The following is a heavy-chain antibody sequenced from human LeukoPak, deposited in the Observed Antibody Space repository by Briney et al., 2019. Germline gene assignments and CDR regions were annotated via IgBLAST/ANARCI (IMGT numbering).Heavy chain of an antibody. J-gene: IGHJ4*02. CDR3: ARGGPLGGGWYQGMFDY. CDR2: IWYDGGNT. CDR1: GFTFSSYG. V-gene: IGHV3-33*01. D-gene: IGHD6-19*01. Sequence: GGSLRLSCAASGFTFSSYGMHWVRQAPGKGLEWVAVIWYDGGNTHYADSVKGRFTISRDNSKNTLYVQMNSLRAEDTAVYYCARGGPLGGGWYQGMFDYWGQGTLVTVSS.